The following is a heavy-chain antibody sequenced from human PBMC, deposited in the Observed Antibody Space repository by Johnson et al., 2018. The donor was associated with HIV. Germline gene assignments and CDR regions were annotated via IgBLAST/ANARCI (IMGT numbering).Heavy chain of an antibody. CDR1: GFTFISYW. Sequence: VQLVESGGGVVQPGGSLRLSCAASGFTFISYWMSWVRQAPGKGLEWVANLKQDGSEKYYVDSVKGRFTISRDNAKNSLYLQMNSLRAEDTAVYYCARGGVTMMVVVSSPTDAFDIWGQGTMVTVSS. V-gene: IGHV3-7*04. CDR2: LKQDGSEK. J-gene: IGHJ3*02. D-gene: IGHD3-22*01. CDR3: ARGGVTMMVVVSSPTDAFDI.